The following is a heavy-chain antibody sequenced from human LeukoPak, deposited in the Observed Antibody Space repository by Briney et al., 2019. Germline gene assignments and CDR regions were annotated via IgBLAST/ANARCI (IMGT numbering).Heavy chain of an antibody. V-gene: IGHV5-51*01. CDR1: GYSFTSYW. Sequence: GESLKISCKGSGYSFTSYWIGWVRQMPGKGLERMGIIYPGDSGTRYSPSFQGQVTISADKSISTAYLQWSSLKASDTAMYYCARYGERGSITMVRGAASSLDYWGQGTLVTVSS. CDR3: ARYGERGSITMVRGAASSLDY. J-gene: IGHJ4*02. CDR2: IYPGDSGT. D-gene: IGHD3-10*01.